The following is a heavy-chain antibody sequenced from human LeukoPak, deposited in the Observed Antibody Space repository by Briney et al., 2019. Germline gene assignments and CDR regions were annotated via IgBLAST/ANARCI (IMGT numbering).Heavy chain of an antibody. D-gene: IGHD4-11*01. CDR3: AKDMGGDYRIDY. V-gene: IGHV3-30*18. CDR1: GFTFSSYG. Sequence: GRSLRLSCAASGFTFSSYGMHWVRQAPGKGLEWVAVISYDGSNKYYADSVKGRFTISRDNSKNTLYLQMNSLRAEDTAVHYCAKDMGGDYRIDYWGQGTLVTVSS. J-gene: IGHJ4*02. CDR2: ISYDGSNK.